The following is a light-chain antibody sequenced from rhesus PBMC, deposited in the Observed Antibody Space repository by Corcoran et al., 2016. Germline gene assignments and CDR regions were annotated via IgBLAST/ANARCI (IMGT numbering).Light chain of an antibody. J-gene: IGLJ1*01. Sequence: QAALTQPPSVSVSPGQSVTTSCTGTSTDIAAYNSVSWYQHHPGKGPKLIIFDVSQRPSGVSDRFSGSKSGDTASLTISGPQAEDEAIYYCCSFRTYNHYVLGPGTRLAVL. V-gene: IGLV2-23*01. CDR2: DVS. CDR3: CSFRTYNHYV. CDR1: STDIAAYNS.